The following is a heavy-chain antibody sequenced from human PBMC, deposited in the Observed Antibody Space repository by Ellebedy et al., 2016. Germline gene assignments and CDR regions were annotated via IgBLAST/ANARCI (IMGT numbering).Heavy chain of an antibody. CDR2: IWYDGSNK. V-gene: IGHV3-33*01. Sequence: GESLKISXAASGFTFSSYGMHWVRQAPGKGLEWVAVIWYDGSNKYYADSVKGRFTISRDNSKNTLYLQMNSLRAEDTAVYYCAREGFRGYQNFDYWGQGTLVTVSS. CDR3: AREGFRGYQNFDY. CDR1: GFTFSSYG. D-gene: IGHD3-10*01. J-gene: IGHJ4*02.